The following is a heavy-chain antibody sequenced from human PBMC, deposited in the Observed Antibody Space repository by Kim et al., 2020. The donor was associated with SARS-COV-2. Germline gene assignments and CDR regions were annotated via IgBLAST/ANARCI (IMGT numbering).Heavy chain of an antibody. D-gene: IGHD3-22*01. Sequence: STYYADSVKGRFTISRDNSKNTLYLQMNSLRAEDTAVYYCARGGYVTIIQWGQGTLVTVSS. J-gene: IGHJ4*02. CDR2: ST. V-gene: IGHV3-53*01. CDR3: ARGGYVTIIQ.